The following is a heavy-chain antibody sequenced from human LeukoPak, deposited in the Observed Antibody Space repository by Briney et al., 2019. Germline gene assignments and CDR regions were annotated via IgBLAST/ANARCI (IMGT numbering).Heavy chain of an antibody. V-gene: IGHV1-8*01. D-gene: IGHD4-23*01. J-gene: IGHJ4*02. CDR3: ARSGYGGNSFDY. CDR2: MNPNSGNT. CDR1: EYTFTSYD. Sequence: ASVKVSCKASEYTFTSYDINWVRQATGQGLEWMGWMNPNSGNTGYAQKFQGRVTMTRNTSISTAYMELSSLRSEDTAVHYCARSGYGGNSFDYWGQGTLVTVSS.